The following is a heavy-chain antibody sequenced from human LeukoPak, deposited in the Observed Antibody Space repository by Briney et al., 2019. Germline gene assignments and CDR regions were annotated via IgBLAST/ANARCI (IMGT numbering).Heavy chain of an antibody. CDR1: GFTVSRTW. CDR2: INQDASTR. CDR3: ARDQSASLDY. V-gene: IGHV3-7*01. J-gene: IGHJ4*02. Sequence: GGSLRLSCAASGFTVSRTWMAWVRQAPGKGLEWVANINQDASTRQYVDSVKGRFTISRDNAKNSLDLQMNSLRVEDTAVYYCARDQSASLDYWGQGTLVTVSS.